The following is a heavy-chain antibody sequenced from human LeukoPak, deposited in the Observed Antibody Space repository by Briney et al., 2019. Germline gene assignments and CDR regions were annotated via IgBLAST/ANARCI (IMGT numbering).Heavy chain of an antibody. CDR3: AADRAGSYLRFVY. CDR2: IVVGSGNT. CDR1: GFTFTSPV. V-gene: IGHV1-58*01. Sequence: GTSVKVSCKASGFTFTSPVVQWVRQARGQRLEWIGWIVVGSGNTNYAQKFQERVTITRDMSTSTAYMELSSLRFEDTAVYYCAADRAGSYLRFVYWGQGTPVTVSS. D-gene: IGHD3-10*01. J-gene: IGHJ4*02.